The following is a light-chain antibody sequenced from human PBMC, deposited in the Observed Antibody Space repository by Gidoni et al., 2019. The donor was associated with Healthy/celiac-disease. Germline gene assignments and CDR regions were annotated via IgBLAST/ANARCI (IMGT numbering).Light chain of an antibody. CDR3: QQRSNWPPIFT. Sequence: EIVLTQSPATLSLSPGERATLSCRASQSVSSYLAWYQQKPGQAPRLLIYDASNRATGIPARFSGSGPGTDFTLTISSLEPEDFAVYYCQQRSNWPPIFTFXPXTKVDIK. CDR1: QSVSSY. CDR2: DAS. V-gene: IGKV3-11*01. J-gene: IGKJ3*01.